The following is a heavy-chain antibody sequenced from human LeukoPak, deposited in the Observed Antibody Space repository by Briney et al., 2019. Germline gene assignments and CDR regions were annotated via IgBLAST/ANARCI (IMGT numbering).Heavy chain of an antibody. Sequence: ASVKVSCKASGYTFTSYGISWVRQAPGQGLEWMGWISAYNGNTSYAQKFQGRVTMTRDMSTSTVYMELSSLRSEDTAVYYCARAMYYGSGIYYYYYYMDVWGKGTTVTVSS. CDR3: ARAMYYGSGIYYYYYYMDV. V-gene: IGHV1-18*01. J-gene: IGHJ6*03. CDR2: ISAYNGNT. D-gene: IGHD3-10*01. CDR1: GYTFTSYG.